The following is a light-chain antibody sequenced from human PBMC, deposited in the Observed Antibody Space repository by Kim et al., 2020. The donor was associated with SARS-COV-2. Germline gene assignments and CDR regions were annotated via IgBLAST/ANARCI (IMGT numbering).Light chain of an antibody. Sequence: QSITISCTGTSRDGGNYNLVSWYQQRPGKAPKLIIFEVSKRPSGVSNRFSGSKSGDTASLTISGLQAEDESDYYCCSYAGSNTFVIFGGGTQLTVL. V-gene: IGLV2-23*02. CDR1: SRDGGNYNL. CDR3: CSYAGSNTFVI. CDR2: EVS. J-gene: IGLJ2*01.